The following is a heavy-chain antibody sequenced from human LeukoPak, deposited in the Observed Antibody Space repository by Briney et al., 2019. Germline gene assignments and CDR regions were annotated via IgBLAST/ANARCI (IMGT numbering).Heavy chain of an antibody. CDR2: IRGSGGST. CDR1: GFTFSSYA. CDR3: ARGADWYFDL. Sequence: PGGSLRLSCAASGFTFSSYAMSWVRQAPGRGLEWVSAIRGSGGSTYYADSVKGRFTISRDNSKNTLYLQMNSLRAGDTAVYYCARGADWYFDLWGRGTLVTVSS. J-gene: IGHJ2*01. V-gene: IGHV3-23*01.